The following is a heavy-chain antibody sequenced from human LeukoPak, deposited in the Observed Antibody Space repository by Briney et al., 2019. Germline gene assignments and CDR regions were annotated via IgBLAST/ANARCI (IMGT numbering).Heavy chain of an antibody. V-gene: IGHV4-34*01. J-gene: IGHJ5*02. D-gene: IGHD2-8*02. CDR1: GGSFSGYY. CDR3: ASLVGYGSTITNWFDP. Sequence: SETLSLTCAVYGGSFSGYYWSWIRQPPGMGLEWIGEINHSGSPNYNPSLKSRVSISVDTSKNQFSLKLSSVTAADTAVYYCASLVGYGSTITNWFDPWGQGTLVTVSS. CDR2: INHSGSP.